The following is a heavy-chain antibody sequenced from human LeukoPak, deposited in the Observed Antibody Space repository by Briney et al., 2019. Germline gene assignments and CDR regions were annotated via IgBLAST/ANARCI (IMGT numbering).Heavy chain of an antibody. J-gene: IGHJ4*02. Sequence: SETLSLTCTVSDDSITSYYWNWIRQPPGKGLEWIGYIYDNGSTKYNPSLKSRVSISLDTSKNQFFLKLSSVTAADTAVFYCARHVPYNSGWYIDFWGQGTLVTVSS. D-gene: IGHD6-19*01. CDR1: DDSITSYY. CDR2: IYDNGST. V-gene: IGHV4-59*08. CDR3: ARHVPYNSGWYIDF.